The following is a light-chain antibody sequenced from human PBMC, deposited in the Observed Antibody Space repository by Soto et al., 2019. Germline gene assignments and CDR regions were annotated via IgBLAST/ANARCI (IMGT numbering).Light chain of an antibody. V-gene: IGLV2-8*01. J-gene: IGLJ1*01. CDR1: SSDVGGYNY. CDR3: NSYAGSNNV. CDR2: EVS. Sequence: QSVLTQPPSASGSPGRSVASACTGTSSDVGGYNYVSWYQQHPGKAPKLMIYEVSQRPSGVPDRFSGSKSGNTASLTVSGLQAEDEADYYCNSYAGSNNVFGNGTKVTVL.